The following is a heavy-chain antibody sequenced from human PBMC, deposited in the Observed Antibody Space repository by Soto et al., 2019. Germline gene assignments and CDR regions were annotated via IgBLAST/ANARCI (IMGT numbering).Heavy chain of an antibody. Sequence: SETLSLTCAVYGGSFSGYYWSWIRQPPGKGLEWIGEINHSGSTNYNPSLKSRVTISVDTSKNQFSLKLSSVTAADTAVYYCARGSRGAARRGAFYYYYYMDVWGKGTTVTVSS. D-gene: IGHD6-6*01. CDR2: INHSGST. CDR3: ARGSRGAARRGAFYYYYYMDV. J-gene: IGHJ6*03. V-gene: IGHV4-34*01. CDR1: GGSFSGYY.